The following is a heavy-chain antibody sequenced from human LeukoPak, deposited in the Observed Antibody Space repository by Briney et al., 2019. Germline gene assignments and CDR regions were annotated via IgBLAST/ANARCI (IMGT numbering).Heavy chain of an antibody. J-gene: IGHJ6*02. D-gene: IGHD2-15*01. V-gene: IGHV4-39*01. Sequence: PSETLSLTCTASGGSISSRSYYWGWIRQPPGKGLEWIGSIYYSGSTYYNPSLKSRVTISVDTSKNQFSLKLSSVTAADTAVYYCARRKEGYDIVYYYYGMDVWGQGTTVTVSS. CDR3: ARRKEGYDIVYYYYGMDV. CDR2: IYYSGST. CDR1: GGSISSRSYY.